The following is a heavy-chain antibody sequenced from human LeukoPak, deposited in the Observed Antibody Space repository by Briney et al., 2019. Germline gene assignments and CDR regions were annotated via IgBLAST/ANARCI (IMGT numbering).Heavy chain of an antibody. V-gene: IGHV4-34*01. Sequence: SETLSLTCAVYGGSFSGYYWSWIRQPPGKGLEWIGEINHSGSTNYNPSLKSRVTISVDTSKNQFSLKLSPVTAADTAVYYCAREGLGYCSSTSCYYYYYMDVWGKGTTVTVSS. D-gene: IGHD2-2*01. CDR3: AREGLGYCSSTSCYYYYYMDV. J-gene: IGHJ6*03. CDR2: INHSGST. CDR1: GGSFSGYY.